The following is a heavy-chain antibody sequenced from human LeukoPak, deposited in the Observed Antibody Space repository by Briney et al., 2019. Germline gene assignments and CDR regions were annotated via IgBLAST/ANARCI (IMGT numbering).Heavy chain of an antibody. D-gene: IGHD3-10*01. Sequence: PGGSLRLSCAASGFTFSRYWMSWVRQAPGKGLEWVANIKQDGGEEYYVDSVKGRFTISRDNAKNSLYLQMNSLRAEDTAVYYCERSSITMVRGVIKSTTSWYHYYNMDVWGKGTTVTVSS. V-gene: IGHV3-7*01. CDR1: GFTFSRYW. CDR3: ERSSITMVRGVIKSTTSWYHYYNMDV. J-gene: IGHJ6*03. CDR2: IKQDGGEE.